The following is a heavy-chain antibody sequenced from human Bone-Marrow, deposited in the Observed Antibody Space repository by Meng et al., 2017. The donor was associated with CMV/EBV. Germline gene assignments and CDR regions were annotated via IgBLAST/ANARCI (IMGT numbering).Heavy chain of an antibody. V-gene: IGHV3-30*02. CDR2: IRYDGSNK. CDR1: GFTFSSYG. CDR3: AKAPTELLWFGFYGMDV. J-gene: IGHJ6*02. Sequence: GGSLRLSCAASGFTFSSYGMHWVRQAPGKGLEWVAFIRYDGSNKYYADSVKGRFTISRDNSKNTLYLQMNSLRAEDTAVYYCAKAPTELLWFGFYGMDVWGQGTTVTV. D-gene: IGHD3-10*01.